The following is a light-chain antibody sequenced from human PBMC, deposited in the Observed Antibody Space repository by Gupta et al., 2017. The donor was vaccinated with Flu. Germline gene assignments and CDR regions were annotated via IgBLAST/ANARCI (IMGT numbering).Light chain of an antibody. J-gene: IGKJ2*01. CDR3: KQYRDSLRT. V-gene: IGKV3-20*01. CDR2: GAS. CDR1: HSDGNHY. Sequence: GTLALPAGETGSPSRRASHSDGNHYLDWYQQKPGQAPRRLIYGASNRDAGIPDRFSGSGSGTDFTLTISSVEAEDFGVYYCKQYRDSLRTFGQGTRLEIK.